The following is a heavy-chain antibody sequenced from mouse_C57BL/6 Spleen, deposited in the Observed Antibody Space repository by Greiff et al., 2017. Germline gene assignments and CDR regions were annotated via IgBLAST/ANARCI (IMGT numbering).Heavy chain of an antibody. D-gene: IGHD2-3*01. CDR1: GYTFTGYW. J-gene: IGHJ4*01. Sequence: QVQLQQSGAELMKPGASVKISCKATGYTFTGYWIEWVKQRPGHGLEWIGEILPGSGSTNYNEKFKGKATLTADTSSNTAYMQLSSLTTEDSAIYYCAKWLLLVDYWGQGTSVTVSS. CDR2: ILPGSGST. CDR3: AKWLLLVDY. V-gene: IGHV1-9*01.